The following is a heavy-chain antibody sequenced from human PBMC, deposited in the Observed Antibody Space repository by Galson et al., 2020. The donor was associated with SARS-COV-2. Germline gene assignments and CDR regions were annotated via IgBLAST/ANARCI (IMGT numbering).Heavy chain of an antibody. CDR3: AKDLSTFIGYDSNYYYYYGMDV. CDR1: GFTFTSYG. J-gene: IGHJ6*02. D-gene: IGHD5-12*01. Sequence: GESLKISCEASGFTFTSYGMHWVRQAPGKGLEWVALISYRGTDIHYADSVKGRFTISRDNSKNEVYLQMKSLRAEDTAVYYCAKDLSTFIGYDSNYYYYYGMDVWGQGTTVTVSS. CDR2: ISYRGTDI. V-gene: IGHV3-30*18.